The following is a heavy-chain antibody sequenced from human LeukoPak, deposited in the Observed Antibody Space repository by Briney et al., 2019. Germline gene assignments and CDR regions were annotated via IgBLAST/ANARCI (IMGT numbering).Heavy chain of an antibody. CDR2: INTDGSST. Sequence: GGSLRLSCAASGFTFSGSWMHWVRQAPGKGLVWVSRINTDGSSTSYADSVKGRFTISRDNAKNTLYLQMNSLRAEDTAVYYCARDWLQYSSSPGDYMDVWGKGTTVTVSS. V-gene: IGHV3-74*01. CDR3: ARDWLQYSSSPGDYMDV. D-gene: IGHD6-6*01. J-gene: IGHJ6*03. CDR1: GFTFSGSW.